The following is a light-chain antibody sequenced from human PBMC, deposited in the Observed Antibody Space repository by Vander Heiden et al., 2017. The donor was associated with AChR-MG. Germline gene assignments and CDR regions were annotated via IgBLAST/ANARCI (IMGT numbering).Light chain of an antibody. CDR2: GAS. CDR1: QSIYSSY. Sequence: DIVLTQSPCTLSLSPGDRATLSCRASQSIYSSYLAWYQQKPGQAPRLLIYGASSRAIGIPDRFSGSGSGTDFTLTISRLEPEDFAVYYCQRDDNSPIAFGQGTRLEIK. J-gene: IGKJ5*01. CDR3: QRDDNSPIA. V-gene: IGKV3-20*01.